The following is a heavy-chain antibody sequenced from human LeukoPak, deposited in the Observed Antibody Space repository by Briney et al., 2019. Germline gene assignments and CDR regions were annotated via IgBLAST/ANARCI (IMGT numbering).Heavy chain of an antibody. D-gene: IGHD6-13*01. CDR2: INPNSGGT. J-gene: IGHJ4*02. Sequence: ASVKVSCKASGYTFTGYYMHWVRQAPGQGPEWMGRINPNSGGTNYAQKFQGRVTMTRDTSISTAYMELSRLRSDDTAVYYCARGLEGQQQLVRNYWGQGTLVTVSS. CDR3: ARGLEGQQQLVRNY. CDR1: GYTFTGYY. V-gene: IGHV1-2*06.